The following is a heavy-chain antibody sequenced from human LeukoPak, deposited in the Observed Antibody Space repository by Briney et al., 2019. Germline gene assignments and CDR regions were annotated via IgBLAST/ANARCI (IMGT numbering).Heavy chain of an antibody. CDR1: GGTISRYY. J-gene: IGHJ4*02. V-gene: IGHV4-59*01. Sequence: SETLSLTCTVSGGTISRYYWSWIRQPPGKGLEWIGYIYYSGSTSYNPSLKSRVTISVDTSKNQFSLKLSSVTAADTAVYYCARGPTRNYFDYWGQGTLVTVSS. CDR2: IYYSGST. CDR3: ARGPTRNYFDY.